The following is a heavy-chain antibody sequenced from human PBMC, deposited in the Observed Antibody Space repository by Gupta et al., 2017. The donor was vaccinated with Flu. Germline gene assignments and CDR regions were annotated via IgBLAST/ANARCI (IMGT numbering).Heavy chain of an antibody. J-gene: IGHJ4*02. CDR3: ARALVRGATDY. D-gene: IGHD3-10*01. CDR2: MSSSGSTI. CDR1: GFSFSSYE. V-gene: IGHV3-48*03. Sequence: EVQLVESGGGLVQPGGSLRLSCAASGFSFSSYEVNWVRQAPGKGLDWVSYMSSSGSTIYYADSVKGRFTISRDNAKNSLYLQMNSLRAEDTAVYYCARALVRGATDYWGPGTLVTVSS.